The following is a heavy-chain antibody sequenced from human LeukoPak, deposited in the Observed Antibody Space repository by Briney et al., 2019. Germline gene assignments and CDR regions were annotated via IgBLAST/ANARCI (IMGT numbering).Heavy chain of an antibody. Sequence: PGGSLRLSCAASGFTFNTYGISWVRQAPGKGLEWVSTISGSGGSTYYADSVKGRFTISRDNSKNTLYLQMNSLRAEDTAVYYCAKDRGWEPYDAFDIWGQGTMVTVSS. CDR1: GFTFNTYG. J-gene: IGHJ3*02. V-gene: IGHV3-23*01. CDR2: ISGSGGST. D-gene: IGHD1-26*01. CDR3: AKDRGWEPYDAFDI.